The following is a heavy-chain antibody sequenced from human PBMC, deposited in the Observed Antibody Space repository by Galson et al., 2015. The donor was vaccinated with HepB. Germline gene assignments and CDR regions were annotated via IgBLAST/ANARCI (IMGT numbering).Heavy chain of an antibody. J-gene: IGHJ4*02. CDR3: VRDPGAFSGSYSGAFDY. CDR1: GDSVSNNRES. CDR2: TYYRSKWYN. V-gene: IGHV6-1*01. D-gene: IGHD3-22*01. Sequence: CAISGDSVSNNRESWHWIRQTPSRGLEWLGRTYYRSKWYNQYAVSVESRITINPDTSKNQFSLQLNSVTPEDTAIYYCVRDPGAFSGSYSGAFDYWGQGTLVTVSS.